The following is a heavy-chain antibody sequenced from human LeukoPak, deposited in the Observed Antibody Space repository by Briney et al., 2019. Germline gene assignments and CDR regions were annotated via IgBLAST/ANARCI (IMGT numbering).Heavy chain of an antibody. V-gene: IGHV3-21*04. CDR2: ISSSSSYV. CDR3: AKEPYSSGWYDWFDP. J-gene: IGHJ5*02. Sequence: PGGSLRLSCAASGFTFSSYSMNWVRQAPGKGLEWVSSISSSSSYVYYADSVKGRFTISRDKAKNSLYLQMNSLRAEDTAVYYCAKEPYSSGWYDWFDPWGQGTLVTVSS. CDR1: GFTFSSYS. D-gene: IGHD6-19*01.